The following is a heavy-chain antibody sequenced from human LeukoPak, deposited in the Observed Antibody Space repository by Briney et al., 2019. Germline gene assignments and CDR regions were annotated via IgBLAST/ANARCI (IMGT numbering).Heavy chain of an antibody. CDR2: ISAYNGNT. CDR1: GGTFSSYA. D-gene: IGHD3-3*01. V-gene: IGHV1-18*01. J-gene: IGHJ4*02. CDR3: ARGFLEDNFDY. Sequence: ASVKVSCKASGGTFSSYAISWVRQAPGQGLEWMGWISAYNGNTNYAQKLQGRVTMTTDTSTSTAYMELRSLRSDDTAVYYCARGFLEDNFDYWGQGTLVTVSS.